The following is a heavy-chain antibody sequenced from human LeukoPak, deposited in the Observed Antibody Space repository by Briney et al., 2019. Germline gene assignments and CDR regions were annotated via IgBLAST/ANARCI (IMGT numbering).Heavy chain of an antibody. D-gene: IGHD3-3*01. CDR3: ARDFGVAPDAFDI. Sequence: SETLSLTCTISGGSISSYYWSWIRQPPGKGLEWIGYIYYSGSTNYNPSLKSRVTISVDTSKNQFSLKLSSVTAADTAVYYCARDFGVAPDAFDIWGQGTMVSVSS. CDR1: GGSISSYY. CDR2: IYYSGST. V-gene: IGHV4-59*01. J-gene: IGHJ3*02.